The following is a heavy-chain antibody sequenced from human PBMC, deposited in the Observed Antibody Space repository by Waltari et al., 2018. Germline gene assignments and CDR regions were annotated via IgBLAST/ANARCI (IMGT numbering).Heavy chain of an antibody. D-gene: IGHD6-13*01. J-gene: IGHJ5*02. V-gene: IGHV1-18*01. CDR1: GYTFTSYG. Sequence: QVQLVQSGAEVKKPGASVTVSCKASGYTFTSYGISWVRPAPGQGLEWMGWISAYNGNTNYAQKLQGRVTMTTDTSTSTAYMELRSLRSDDTAVYYCARDHRVAVAAAGTLDPWGQGTLVTVSS. CDR2: ISAYNGNT. CDR3: ARDHRVAVAAAGTLDP.